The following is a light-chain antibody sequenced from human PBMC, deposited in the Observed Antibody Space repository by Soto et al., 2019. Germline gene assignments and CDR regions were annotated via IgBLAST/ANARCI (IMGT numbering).Light chain of an antibody. CDR2: WAS. CDR3: QQYYSTPWT. CDR1: HSVLFTSNNKNY. V-gene: IGKV4-1*01. Sequence: IVMTEAPDSLAVSLGESSTSTCESSHSVLFTSNNKNYLAWYQQKPGQPPKLLIYWASTRQSGVPDRFSGSGSGTDFTLTINSLQAEDVAVYYCQQYYSTPWTFGQGTKV. J-gene: IGKJ1*01.